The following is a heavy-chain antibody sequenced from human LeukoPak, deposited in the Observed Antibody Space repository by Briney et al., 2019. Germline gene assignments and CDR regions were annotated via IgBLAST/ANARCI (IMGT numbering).Heavy chain of an antibody. J-gene: IGHJ3*02. D-gene: IGHD3-16*02. CDR2: IKQDGSEK. Sequence: PGGSLRLSCAASGFTFSSYAMSWVRQAPGKGLEWVANIKQDGSEKYYVGSVKGRFTISRDNAKNSLYLQMNSLRAEDTAVYYCVREMGLSDAFDIWGQGTMVTVSS. CDR3: VREMGLSDAFDI. CDR1: GFTFSSYA. V-gene: IGHV3-7*01.